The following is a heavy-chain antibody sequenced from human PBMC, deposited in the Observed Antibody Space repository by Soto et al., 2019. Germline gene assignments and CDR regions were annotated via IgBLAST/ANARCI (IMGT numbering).Heavy chain of an antibody. CDR3: ARVGPAHYYDSSGYYSTLDY. CDR1: GATFSSYA. J-gene: IGHJ4*02. D-gene: IGHD3-22*01. V-gene: IGHV1-69*01. CDR2: IIPMFATA. Sequence: QVQLVQSGAEVKKPGSSVKVSCKASGATFSSYAINWVRQAPGQGLEWMGGIIPMFATANYAQKFKGRVTITEGESTSQVYMELSSLSSEDTAVYYCARVGPAHYYDSSGYYSTLDYWGEGTLVTVSS.